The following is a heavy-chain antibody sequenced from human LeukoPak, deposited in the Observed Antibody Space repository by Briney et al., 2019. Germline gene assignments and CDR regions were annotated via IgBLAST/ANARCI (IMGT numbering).Heavy chain of an antibody. Sequence: ASVKVSCKASGYTFTSYGISWVRQAPGQGLEWMGWISAYNGNTKYSQKFQGRVTITRDTSASTAYMELSSLRSEDTAVYYCAREYEGYCSGGSCYDWFDPWGQGTLVTVSS. D-gene: IGHD2-15*01. CDR3: AREYEGYCSGGSCYDWFDP. CDR1: GYTFTSYG. J-gene: IGHJ5*02. V-gene: IGHV1-18*01. CDR2: ISAYNGNT.